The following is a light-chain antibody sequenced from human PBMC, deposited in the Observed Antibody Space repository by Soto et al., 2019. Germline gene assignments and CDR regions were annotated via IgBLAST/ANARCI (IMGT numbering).Light chain of an antibody. J-gene: IGKJ3*01. CDR3: QHYDSLPLT. CDR1: QDIVNS. V-gene: IGKV1-33*01. CDR2: AAS. Sequence: DIRMTQSPSSLSAFIGDRVTITCQASQDIVNSLNWYQQKPGKAPKLLIYAASSLETGVPSKFSGSGSGTDFSFTIFSLQPEDVATYYCQHYDSLPLTFGPGTKVDIK.